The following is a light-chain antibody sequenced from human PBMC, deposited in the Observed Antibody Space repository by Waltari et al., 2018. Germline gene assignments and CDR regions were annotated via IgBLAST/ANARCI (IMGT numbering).Light chain of an antibody. CDR3: QTWDTDNHVV. Sequence: QLVLTQSPSASASLGASVKLTCTLSSRHSNYAIAWHQQQPNKGPRYLMKLNSDGRHTRGDGIPDRVSRSSSGAERFLTISRLQSEDEADYYCQTWDTDNHVVFGGGTKLIVL. CDR2: LNSDGRH. J-gene: IGLJ2*01. CDR1: SRHSNYA. V-gene: IGLV4-69*01.